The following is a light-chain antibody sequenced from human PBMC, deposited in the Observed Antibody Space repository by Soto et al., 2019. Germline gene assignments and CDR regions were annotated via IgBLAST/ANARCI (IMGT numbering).Light chain of an antibody. CDR2: GAS. Sequence: EIVLTQSPGTLPLSPGERATLSCRASQSVSSSYLAWYQQKPGQAPRLLIYGASSRATGIPDRFSGSGSGTDFTLTISRLEPEDFAVYYCQQSGSSSGWTFGQGTRVEIK. CDR3: QQSGSSSGWT. V-gene: IGKV3-20*01. CDR1: QSVSSSY. J-gene: IGKJ1*01.